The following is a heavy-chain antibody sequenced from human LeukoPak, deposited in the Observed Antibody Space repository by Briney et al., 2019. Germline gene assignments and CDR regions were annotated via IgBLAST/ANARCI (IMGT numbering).Heavy chain of an antibody. CDR3: TRGYVGIDY. Sequence: GGPLRLSCAASGFTFSSYWMHWVRQTPEKGLVWVSRIDTDGSSTIYADSVKGRFTISRDNAKNTLFLQMNSLRAEDTAVYYCTRGYVGIDYWGQGTLVTVSS. D-gene: IGHD5-12*01. CDR2: IDTDGSST. J-gene: IGHJ4*02. V-gene: IGHV3-74*01. CDR1: GFTFSSYW.